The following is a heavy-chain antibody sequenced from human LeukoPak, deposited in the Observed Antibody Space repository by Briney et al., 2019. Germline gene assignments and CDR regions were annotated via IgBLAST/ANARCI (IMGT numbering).Heavy chain of an antibody. Sequence: GGSLRLSCAASGSTFSSYWMHWVRQAPGKGLVWVSRINSDGSSTSYADSVKGRFTISRDYAKNTLYLQMNSLRAEDTAVYYCARDRRFQNWFDPWGQGTLVTVSS. J-gene: IGHJ5*02. D-gene: IGHD3-3*01. CDR2: INSDGSST. CDR3: ARDRRFQNWFDP. CDR1: GSTFSSYW. V-gene: IGHV3-74*01.